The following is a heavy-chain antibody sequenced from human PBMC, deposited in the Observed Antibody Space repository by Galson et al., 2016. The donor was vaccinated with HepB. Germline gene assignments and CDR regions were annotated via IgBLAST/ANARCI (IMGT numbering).Heavy chain of an antibody. D-gene: IGHD1-7*01. CDR3: ARSNHWNYMLYGMDV. J-gene: IGHJ6*02. CDR2: IDWDGDQ. V-gene: IGHV2-70*11. CDR1: GFSLESTRMC. Sequence: PALVKPTQTLTLTCTFSGFSLESTRMCVNWIRQPPGKPLEWLACIDWDGDQYYSKSLKTRLTISKDTSKNLVVLTMTNMDPVDTATYYCARSNHWNYMLYGMDVWGRGTTVIVSS.